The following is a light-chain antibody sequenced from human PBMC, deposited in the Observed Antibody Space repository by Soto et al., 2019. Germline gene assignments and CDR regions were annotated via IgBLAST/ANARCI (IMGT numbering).Light chain of an antibody. J-gene: IGKJ4*01. CDR3: QQYYTTPALT. Sequence: DIVMTQSPDSLAVSLGERATINCRSSQSVLYRYNNKNYLAWYQHKEGQPPKLLIYWASARESGVPDRFSGSGSGTEFTLPISSLLADDGAVYYCQQYYTTPALTFGGGTKVEIK. V-gene: IGKV4-1*01. CDR1: QSVLYRYNNKNY. CDR2: WAS.